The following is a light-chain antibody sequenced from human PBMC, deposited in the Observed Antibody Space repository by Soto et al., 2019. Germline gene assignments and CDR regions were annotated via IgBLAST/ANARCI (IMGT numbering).Light chain of an antibody. Sequence: EIVMTQSPATLSVSPGERATLSCRASQSVSSNLAWYQQKPGQAPRLLMSAASSRATGIPDRFSGSGSGTDFTLTISRLEAEDFAVYYCQQYGTSPLTFGGGTKVDIK. CDR2: AAS. V-gene: IGKV3-20*01. CDR1: QSVSSN. CDR3: QQYGTSPLT. J-gene: IGKJ4*01.